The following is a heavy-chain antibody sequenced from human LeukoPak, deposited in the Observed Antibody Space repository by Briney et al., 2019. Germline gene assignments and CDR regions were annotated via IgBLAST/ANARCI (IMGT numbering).Heavy chain of an antibody. J-gene: IGHJ6*02. CDR2: IWYDGSNK. D-gene: IGHD2-2*01. Sequence: GGSLRLSCAASGFTFSSYGMHWVRRAPGKGLEWVAVIWYDGSNKYYADSVKGRFTISRDNSKNTLYLQMNSLRAEDTAVYYCARLGYCSSTSCYAGYYYYGMDVWGQGTTVTVSS. CDR1: GFTFSSYG. CDR3: ARLGYCSSTSCYAGYYYYGMDV. V-gene: IGHV3-33*01.